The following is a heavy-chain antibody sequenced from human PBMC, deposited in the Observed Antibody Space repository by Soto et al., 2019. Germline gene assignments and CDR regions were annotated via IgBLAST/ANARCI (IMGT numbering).Heavy chain of an antibody. CDR2: INPSGGST. J-gene: IGHJ4*02. CDR3: ASFGSRITMIVVGDY. D-gene: IGHD3-22*01. Sequence: ASVKLSCKASGYTFTSYYMHWVRQGPGQGLEWMGIINPSGGSTSYAQKFQGRVTMTRDTSTSTVYMELSSLRSEDTAVYYCASFGSRITMIVVGDYWGQGTLVTVSS. V-gene: IGHV1-46*01. CDR1: GYTFTSYY.